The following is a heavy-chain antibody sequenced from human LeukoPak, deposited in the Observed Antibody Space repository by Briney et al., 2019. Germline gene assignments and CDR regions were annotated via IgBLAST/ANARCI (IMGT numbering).Heavy chain of an antibody. CDR3: ARGGSYYNEAFDI. CDR1: GFTFRSYS. D-gene: IGHD1-26*01. CDR2: ISSSSGTI. Sequence: GGSLRLSCVGSGFTFRSYSMNWVRQAPGKGLEWVSYISSSSGTIYYADSVKGRFTISRDNAKNSLYLQMNSLRAEDTAVYYCARGGSYYNEAFDIWGQGTMVTVSS. V-gene: IGHV3-48*01. J-gene: IGHJ3*02.